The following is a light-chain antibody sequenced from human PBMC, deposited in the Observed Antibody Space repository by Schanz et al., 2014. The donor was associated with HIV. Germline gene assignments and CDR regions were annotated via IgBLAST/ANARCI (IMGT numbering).Light chain of an antibody. Sequence: EIVLTQSPGTLSLSPGERGTLSCRASQSVKSNFIGWYQQKPGQAPRLLIYDASNRATGIPARFSGSGSGTDFTLTINNLQPEDFATYYCQQYSSYSPTFGQGTKVEV. CDR1: QSVKSNF. J-gene: IGKJ1*01. CDR2: DAS. V-gene: IGKV3-20*01. CDR3: QQYSSYSPT.